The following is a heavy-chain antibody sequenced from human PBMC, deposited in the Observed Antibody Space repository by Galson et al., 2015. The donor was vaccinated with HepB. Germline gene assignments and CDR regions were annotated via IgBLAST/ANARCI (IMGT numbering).Heavy chain of an antibody. CDR1: GESFSGYY. J-gene: IGHJ6*03. CDR2: INHSGST. V-gene: IGHV4-34*01. Sequence: LSLTCAVFGESFSGYYWSWIRQPPGKGLEWIGDINHSGSTNYNPSLKSRVTISGDTSKNQFSLKLSSVTAADTAVYYCARERRALTIRDYYYYMDVWGKGSTVIVSS. D-gene: IGHD4/OR15-4a*01. CDR3: ARERRALTIRDYYYYMDV.